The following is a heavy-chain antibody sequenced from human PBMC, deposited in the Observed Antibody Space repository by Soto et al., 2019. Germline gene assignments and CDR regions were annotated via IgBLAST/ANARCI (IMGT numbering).Heavy chain of an antibody. J-gene: IGHJ5*02. CDR3: ASSSWMDWFDP. V-gene: IGHV3-21*01. Sequence: EVQLVESGGGLVRPGGSLRLSCVASGFTFSSYSMNWVRQAPGKGLEWVSSISSSGTYIYYAESLKGRFTISRDNAKNSVSLQMNSLRAEDTAVYYCASSSWMDWFDPWGQGTLVTV. CDR2: ISSSGTYI. CDR1: GFTFSSYS. D-gene: IGHD6-13*01.